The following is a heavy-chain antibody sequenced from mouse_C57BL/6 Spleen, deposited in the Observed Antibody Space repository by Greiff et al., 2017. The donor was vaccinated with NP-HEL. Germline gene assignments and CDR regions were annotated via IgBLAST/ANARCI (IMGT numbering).Heavy chain of an antibody. D-gene: IGHD1-1*01. CDR1: GYTFTSYW. CDR2: INPSSGYN. Sequence: QVQLQQSGAELAKPGASVKLSCKASGYTFTSYWMHWVKQRPGQGLEWIGYINPSSGYNKYNQKFKDKATLTADKSSSTAYMQLIILTYEDSAYYYCARASGSRYYAMDYWGQGTSVTVSS. V-gene: IGHV1-7*01. J-gene: IGHJ4*01. CDR3: ARASGSRYYAMDY.